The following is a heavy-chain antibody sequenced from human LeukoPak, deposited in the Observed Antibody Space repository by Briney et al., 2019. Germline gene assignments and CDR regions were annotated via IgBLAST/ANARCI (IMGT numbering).Heavy chain of an antibody. CDR2: ISSSSSYI. V-gene: IGHV3-21*01. Sequence: GGSLRLSCAASGFTFSSYSMNWVRQAPGKGLEWVSSISSSSSYIYYADSVKGRFTISRDNAKNSLYLQMNSLRAEDTAVYYCARDYSYEMVYASPLEPDYWGQGTLVTVSS. J-gene: IGHJ4*02. CDR3: ARDYSYEMVYASPLEPDY. CDR1: GFTFSSYS. D-gene: IGHD2-8*01.